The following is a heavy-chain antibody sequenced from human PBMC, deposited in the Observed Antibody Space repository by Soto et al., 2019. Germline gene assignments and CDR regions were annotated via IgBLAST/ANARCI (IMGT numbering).Heavy chain of an antibody. CDR3: AKDVGATTRYYYGMDV. CDR2: ISYDGSNK. Sequence: GGSLRLSCAASGFTFSSYGMHWVRQAPGKGLEWVAVISYDGSNKYYADSVKGRFTISRDSSKNTLYLQMNSLRAEDTAVYYCAKDVGATTRYYYGMDVWGQGTTVTVSS. D-gene: IGHD1-26*01. CDR1: GFTFSSYG. J-gene: IGHJ6*02. V-gene: IGHV3-30*18.